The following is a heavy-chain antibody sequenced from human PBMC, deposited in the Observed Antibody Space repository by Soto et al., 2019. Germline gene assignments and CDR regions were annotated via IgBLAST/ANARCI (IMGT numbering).Heavy chain of an antibody. CDR3: AKNQGVELVPLATVDWFDP. J-gene: IGHJ5*02. CDR2: ISGSGFKK. V-gene: IGHV3-23*01. CDR1: GFTFSSYA. Sequence: PGGSLRLSCAASGFTFSSYAMHWVRQAPGKGLEWISSISGSGFKKYYADSVKGRFTISRDNSKGTVYLELNNLSAEDTAVYHCAKNQGVELVPLATVDWFDPWGQGSVVTVSS. D-gene: IGHD1-26*01.